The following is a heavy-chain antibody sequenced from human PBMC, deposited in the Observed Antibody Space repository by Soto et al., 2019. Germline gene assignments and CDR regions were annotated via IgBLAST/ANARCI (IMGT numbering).Heavy chain of an antibody. V-gene: IGHV4-39*01. Sequence: SETLSLTCTVSGGSVSNSNYYWGWIRQSPGKGLEWIGSVYYRGRSYSKSSVKSRVTISVDTSKNQFSLNLNSVTASDTAVYYCMSQRTSVLTQAYFDYWGPGALVTVSS. CDR1: GGSVSNSNYY. J-gene: IGHJ4*01. D-gene: IGHD2-8*01. CDR3: MSQRTSVLTQAYFDY. CDR2: VYYRGRS.